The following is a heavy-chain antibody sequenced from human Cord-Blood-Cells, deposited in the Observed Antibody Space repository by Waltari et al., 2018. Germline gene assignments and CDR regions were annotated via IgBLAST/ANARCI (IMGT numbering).Heavy chain of an antibody. V-gene: IGHV1-69*01. CDR2: IIPIFGTA. Sequence: QVQLVQSGAEVKKPGSSVKVSCKASGGTFSSYAISWVRQAPGQGLEWMGGIIPIFGTASDAQKCQGRVTITADESTSTAYMELSSLRSEDTAVYYCARGTGCGGDCSFAFDIWGQGTMVTVSS. D-gene: IGHD2-21*02. CDR1: GGTFSSYA. J-gene: IGHJ3*02. CDR3: ARGTGCGGDCSFAFDI.